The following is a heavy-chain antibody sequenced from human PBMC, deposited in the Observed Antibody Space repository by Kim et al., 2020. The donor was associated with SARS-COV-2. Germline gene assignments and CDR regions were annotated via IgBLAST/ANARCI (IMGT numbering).Heavy chain of an antibody. CDR1: GGSFSGYY. CDR2: INHSGST. CDR3: ARGLRFDP. Sequence: SETLSLTCAVYGGSFSGYYWSWIRQPPGKGLEWIGEINHSGSTNYNPSLKSRVTISVDTSKNQFSLKLSSVTAADTAVYYCARGLRFDPWGQGTLVTVSS. V-gene: IGHV4-34*01. J-gene: IGHJ5*02.